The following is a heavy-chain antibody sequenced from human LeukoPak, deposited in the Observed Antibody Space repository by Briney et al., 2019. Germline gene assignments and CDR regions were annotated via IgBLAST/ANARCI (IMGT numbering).Heavy chain of an antibody. V-gene: IGHV3-30*04. Sequence: PGGSLRLSCAASGFTFSSYAMHWVRQAPGKGLEWVAVISYDGSNKYYADSVKGRFTISRDNSKNTLYLQMNSLRAEDTAVYYCARAAKFEFYFDFWGQGTLVTVSS. CDR2: ISYDGSNK. D-gene: IGHD3-10*01. CDR3: ARAAKFEFYFDF. CDR1: GFTFSSYA. J-gene: IGHJ4*02.